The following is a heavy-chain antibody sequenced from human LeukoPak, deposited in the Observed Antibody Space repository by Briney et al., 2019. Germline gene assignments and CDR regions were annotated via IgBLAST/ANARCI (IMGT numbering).Heavy chain of an antibody. CDR1: GGSLSSYY. CDR3: ARDIYSGSLGAFDI. J-gene: IGHJ3*02. D-gene: IGHD5-12*01. Sequence: SETLSLTCTVSGGSLSSYYWSWIRQPAGKGLEWIGRIYTSGSTNYNPSLKSRVTMSVDTSKNQFSLKLSSVTAADTAVYYCARDIYSGSLGAFDIWGQGTMVTVSS. V-gene: IGHV4-4*07. CDR2: IYTSGST.